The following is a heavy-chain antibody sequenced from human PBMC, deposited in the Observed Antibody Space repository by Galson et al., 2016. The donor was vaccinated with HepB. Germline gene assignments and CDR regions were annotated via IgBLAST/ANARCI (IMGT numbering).Heavy chain of an antibody. CDR2: ITYGGGDK. Sequence: SLRLSCAASGFTIRNNGMHWVRQAPGKGLEWVAVITYGGGDKYYGDSVKGRFTISRDDSRNTLHLEMNSLRVEDTAVYYCAREQGYSDYRTVDCWGQGTLVTVSS. CDR3: AREQGYSDYRTVDC. J-gene: IGHJ4*02. CDR1: GFTIRNNG. V-gene: IGHV3-33*01. D-gene: IGHD4-11*01.